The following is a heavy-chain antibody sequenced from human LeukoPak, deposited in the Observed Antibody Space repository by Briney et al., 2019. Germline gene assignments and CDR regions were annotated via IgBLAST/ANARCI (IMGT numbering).Heavy chain of an antibody. J-gene: IGHJ4*02. V-gene: IGHV3-9*01. CDR3: AKDRPYGSGSFQDY. D-gene: IGHD3-10*01. CDR1: GFTFDDYA. CDR2: ISWNSGSI. Sequence: SLRLSCAAYGFTFDDYAMHWVRQAPGKGLEWVSGISWNSGSIGYADSVKGRFTISRDNSKNTLYLQMNSLRAEDTAVYYCAKDRPYGSGSFQDYWGQGTLVTFSS.